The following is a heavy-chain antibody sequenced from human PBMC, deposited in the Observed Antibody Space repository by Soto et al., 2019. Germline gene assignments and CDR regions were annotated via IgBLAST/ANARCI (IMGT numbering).Heavy chain of an antibody. CDR2: IYKSGNT. CDR1: GGSISSGDNY. J-gene: IGHJ4*02. Sequence: QVQLQESGPGLVKPSQTLSLTCTVSGGSISSGDNYWSWIRQPPGKGLEWIGFIYKSGNTYYNPSLKNRVTISVDTSKNQFSLKLTSVTVADTAVYYCARDNSGDRGNFDYWGQGTLVTVSS. CDR3: ARDNSGDRGNFDY. V-gene: IGHV4-30-4*01. D-gene: IGHD7-27*01.